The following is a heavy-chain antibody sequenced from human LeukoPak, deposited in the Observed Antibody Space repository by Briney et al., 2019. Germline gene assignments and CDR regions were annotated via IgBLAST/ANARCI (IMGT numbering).Heavy chain of an antibody. Sequence: GGSLRLSCVVSGLTFTSYPMYWVRQAPGKGLEWLSSISSSSNDIYYADPVKGRFTISRDNAKNSVLLQMNSLRAEDTALYYCAIIRGRNSWGQGTLVTVSS. CDR1: GLTFTSYP. D-gene: IGHD3-10*01. CDR2: ISSSSNDI. J-gene: IGHJ4*02. V-gene: IGHV3-21*01. CDR3: AIIRGRNS.